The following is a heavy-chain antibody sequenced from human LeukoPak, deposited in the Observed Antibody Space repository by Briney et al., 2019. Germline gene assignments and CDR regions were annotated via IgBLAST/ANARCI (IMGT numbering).Heavy chain of an antibody. Sequence: PSETLSLTCTVSGGSISSGSYYWSWIRQPAGKGLEWIGRIYTSGSTNYNPSLKSRVTISVDTSKNQFSLKLSSVTVADTAVYYCAGTGITGTTNYWGQGTLVTVSS. CDR3: AGTGITGTTNY. CDR1: GGSISSGSYY. J-gene: IGHJ4*02. V-gene: IGHV4-61*02. CDR2: IYTSGST. D-gene: IGHD1-7*01.